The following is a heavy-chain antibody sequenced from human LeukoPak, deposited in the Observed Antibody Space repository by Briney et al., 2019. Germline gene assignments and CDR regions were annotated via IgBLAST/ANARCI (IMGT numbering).Heavy chain of an antibody. V-gene: IGHV1-8*02. CDR1: GYTFTSYY. CDR2: INPNSGNT. D-gene: IGHD6-19*01. J-gene: IGHJ3*02. CDR3: ARYSGWNDAFDI. Sequence: ASVKVSCKASGYTFTSYYINWVRQATGQGLEWMGMINPNSGNTGYAQKFQGRVTMTRNTSISTAYMELSSLRSEDTAVYYCARYSGWNDAFDIWGQGTMVTVSS.